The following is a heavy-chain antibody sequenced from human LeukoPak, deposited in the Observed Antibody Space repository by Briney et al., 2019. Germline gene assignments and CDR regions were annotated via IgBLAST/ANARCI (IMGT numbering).Heavy chain of an antibody. CDR1: GFTFTNYA. CDR3: AKDPPQRSYYYDSSGPY. Sequence: GGSLRLSCAASGFTFTNYAMSWVGQAPGKGGEWVAAISVSGGSTYSADSVKGRFPISRDHSKNTLYLQMNSLRAEDTAVYYCAKDPPQRSYYYDSSGPYWGQGTLVTVSS. V-gene: IGHV3-23*01. J-gene: IGHJ4*02. CDR2: ISVSGGST. D-gene: IGHD3-22*01.